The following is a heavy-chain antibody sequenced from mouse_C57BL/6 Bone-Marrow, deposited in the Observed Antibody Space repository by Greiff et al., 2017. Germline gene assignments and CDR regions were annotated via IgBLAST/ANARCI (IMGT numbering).Heavy chain of an antibody. V-gene: IGHV2-2*01. CDR1: GFSLTSYG. CDR2: IWSGGST. CDR3: ARNPLLGNYFDY. Sequence: VTLQESGPGLVQPSQSLSITCTVSGFSLTSYGVHWVRQSPGKGLEWLGVIWSGGSTDYNADFISRLSISKDNSKSQVFFKMNSLQADDTAIYYCARNPLLGNYFDYWGQGTTLTVSS. J-gene: IGHJ2*01. D-gene: IGHD2-10*01.